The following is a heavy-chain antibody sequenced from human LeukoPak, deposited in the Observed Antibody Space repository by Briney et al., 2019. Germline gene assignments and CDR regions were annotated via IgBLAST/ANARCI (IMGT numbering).Heavy chain of an antibody. V-gene: IGHV4-39*01. J-gene: IGHJ4*02. CDR1: GGCISSSSYY. D-gene: IGHD3-10*01. CDR3: ARHVRLWFGESDY. CDR2: IYYSGST. Sequence: SATLFLPCAVAGGCISSSSYYWGWIRPPPGKGLEWIGSIYYSGSTYYNPSLKSRVTISVDTSKNQFSLKLSSVTAADTAVYYCARHVRLWFGESDYWGQGTLVTVSS.